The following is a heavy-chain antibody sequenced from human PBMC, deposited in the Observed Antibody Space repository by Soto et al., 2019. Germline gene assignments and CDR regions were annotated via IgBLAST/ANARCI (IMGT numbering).Heavy chain of an antibody. D-gene: IGHD6-6*01. Sequence: PSESLSLTCTASGGSIRCCGHYWGWVRQPPGKGLEWIASISYSGNTYYNPSLKSRVTISVDSPKNQISLKLRSMTATDTAVYYCARPLAHKSSSSSFEYWGQGILGTVSS. CDR2: ISYSGNT. V-gene: IGHV4-39*01. CDR3: ARPLAHKSSSSSFEY. CDR1: GGSIRCCGHY. J-gene: IGHJ4*02.